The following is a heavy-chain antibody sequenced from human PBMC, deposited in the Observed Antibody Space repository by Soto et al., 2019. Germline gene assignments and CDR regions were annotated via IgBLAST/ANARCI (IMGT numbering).Heavy chain of an antibody. CDR3: AKDRDGAAAGPTKFYGMDV. J-gene: IGHJ6*02. CDR1: GFTFSSYA. CDR2: ISGGGDRT. V-gene: IGHV3-23*01. Sequence: EVQLLESGGGLVQPGGSLRLSCAASGFTFSSYAMSWVRQAPGKGLEWVSVISGGGDRTYYADSVRGRFTISRDNSKNTLYLQMNSLRAEDTAVYYCAKDRDGAAAGPTKFYGMDVWGQGTTVTVSS. D-gene: IGHD6-13*01.